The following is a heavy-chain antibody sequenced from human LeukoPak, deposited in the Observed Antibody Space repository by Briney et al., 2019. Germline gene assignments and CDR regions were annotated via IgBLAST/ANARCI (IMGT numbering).Heavy chain of an antibody. CDR1: GASVSTSKFY. D-gene: IGHD5-24*01. V-gene: IGHV4-39*02. Sequence: SETLSLTCNVSGASVSTSKFYWGWIRQPPGKGLEWIGTVYYGKSTYYKPSLKSRVTISFDTAKNHFSLTLASVTAADTAVYFCARLAGLGRWLQFTYWGQGILVTVSS. J-gene: IGHJ1*01. CDR2: VYYGKST. CDR3: ARLAGLGRWLQFTY.